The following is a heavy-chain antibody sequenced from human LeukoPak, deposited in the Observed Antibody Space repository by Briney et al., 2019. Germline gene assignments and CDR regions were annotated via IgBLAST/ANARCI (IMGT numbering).Heavy chain of an antibody. V-gene: IGHV4-34*01. Sequence: SETLSLTCTVSGGSISSYYWSWIRQPPGKGLEWIGEINHSGSTNYNPSLKSRATISVDTSKNQFSLKLSSVTAADTAVYYCARGPGMSDFWSGYVDYWGQGTLVTVSS. CDR3: ARGPGMSDFWSGYVDY. CDR1: GGSISSYY. D-gene: IGHD3-3*01. J-gene: IGHJ4*02. CDR2: INHSGST.